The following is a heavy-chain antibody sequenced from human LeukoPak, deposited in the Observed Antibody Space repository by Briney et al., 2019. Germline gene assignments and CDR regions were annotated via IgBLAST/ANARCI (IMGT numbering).Heavy chain of an antibody. D-gene: IGHD6-19*01. J-gene: IGHJ4*02. CDR3: ARESNGWYDY. Sequence: ASVKVSCKASGYXFTDYYIHWVRQAPGQGLEWLGWINPNSGVPNYAQQFQGRVTMTRDTSISTAFMDLSSLRSDDTAVYYCARESNGWYDYWGQGALVTVSS. CDR1: GYXFTDYY. CDR2: INPNSGVP. V-gene: IGHV1-2*02.